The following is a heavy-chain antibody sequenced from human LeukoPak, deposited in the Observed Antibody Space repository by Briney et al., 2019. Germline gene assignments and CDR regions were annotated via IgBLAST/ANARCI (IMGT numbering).Heavy chain of an antibody. CDR2: IYYSGST. V-gene: IGHV4-59*12. CDR1: GGSISSYY. D-gene: IGHD3-10*01. CDR3: ARAGGFRGVYFDY. J-gene: IGHJ4*02. Sequence: PSETLSLTCTVSGGSISSYYWSWIRQPPGKGLEWIGYIYYSGSTNYNPSLKSRVTISVDTSKNQFSLKLSSVTAADTAVYYCARAGGFRGVYFDYWGQGTLVTVSS.